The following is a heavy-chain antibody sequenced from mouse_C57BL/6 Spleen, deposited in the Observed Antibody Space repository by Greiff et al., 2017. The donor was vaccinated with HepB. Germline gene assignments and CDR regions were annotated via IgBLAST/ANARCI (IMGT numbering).Heavy chain of an antibody. D-gene: IGHD2-12*01. Sequence: VKLQESGPELVKPGASVKISCKASGYAFSSSWMNWVKQRPGKGLEWIGRIYPGDGDTNYNGKFKGKATLTADKSSSTAYMQLSSLTSEDSAVYFCAPLRPYYAMDYWGQGTSVTVSS. V-gene: IGHV1-82*01. CDR3: APLRPYYAMDY. CDR2: IYPGDGDT. CDR1: GYAFSSSW. J-gene: IGHJ4*01.